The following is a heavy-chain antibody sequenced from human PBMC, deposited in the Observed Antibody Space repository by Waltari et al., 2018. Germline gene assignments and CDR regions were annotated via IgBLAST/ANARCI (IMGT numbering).Heavy chain of an antibody. CDR3: ALDTGALWMDV. D-gene: IGHD2-21*01. Sequence: QVQLVQSGAEVKKPGASVKISCKTSEYTFTSSYIHWVRQAPGQGLDWMGIINPSGGSTIYAQKFQGRVTMTRDTSTSTVYMELSSLRSEDTAVYYCALDTGALWMDVWGQGTKV. CDR1: EYTFTSSY. J-gene: IGHJ6*02. V-gene: IGHV1-46*01. CDR2: INPSGGST.